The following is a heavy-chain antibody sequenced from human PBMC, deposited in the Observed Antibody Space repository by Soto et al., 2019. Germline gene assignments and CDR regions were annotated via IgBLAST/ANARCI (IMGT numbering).Heavy chain of an antibody. CDR2: ITPNNGYT. CDR1: GYSFSTYA. D-gene: IGHD3-3*01. CDR3: ATSYDSGFDP. J-gene: IGHJ5*02. Sequence: QLHLMQSGGEAKNPGASVKVSCEASGYSFSTYAISWLRQAPGQGLEWMGLITPNNGYTNYAQKFQGRLILTTDIPSSTAYMELTSLRYDDTAMYYCATSYDSGFDPWGQGTLVSVS. V-gene: IGHV1-18*01.